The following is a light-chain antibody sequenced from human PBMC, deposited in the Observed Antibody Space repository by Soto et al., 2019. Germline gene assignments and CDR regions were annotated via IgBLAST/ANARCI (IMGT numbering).Light chain of an antibody. CDR3: QKSDHLPL. Sequence: DIQMTQSPPSLSASVGDRVTITCQASHDIGNSLNWYQDKPGQAPKLVIYDAYNLESGVPSTFSGGGYGTHFTFTISSLRHEDIGTYYCQKSDHLPLFGPGTKVDIK. CDR1: HDIGNS. CDR2: DAY. J-gene: IGKJ3*01. V-gene: IGKV1-33*01.